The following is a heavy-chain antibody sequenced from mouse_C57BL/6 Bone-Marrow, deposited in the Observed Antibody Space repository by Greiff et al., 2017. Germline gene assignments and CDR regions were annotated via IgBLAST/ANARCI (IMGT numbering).Heavy chain of an antibody. CDR2: ISSGGDYI. J-gene: IGHJ4*01. Sequence: EVQVVESGEGLVKPGGSLKLSCAASGFTFSGYAMSWVRQTPEKRLEWVAYISSGGDYIYYADTVKGRFTISRDNARNTLYLQMSSLKSEDTAMYYCTREDYGGYYARDYGGQGTSATAS. V-gene: IGHV5-9-1*02. CDR1: GFTFSGYA. D-gene: IGHD1-1*01. CDR3: TREDYGGYYARDY.